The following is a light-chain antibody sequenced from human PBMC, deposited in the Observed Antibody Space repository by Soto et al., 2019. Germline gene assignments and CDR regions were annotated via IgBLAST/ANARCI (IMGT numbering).Light chain of an antibody. Sequence: EIVMTQSPATLSVSPGERATLSCRASQSVSSNLAWYQQKPDQAPRLLIYGASTRATGIPARFSGSGSGTEFTLTISSLQSEDLAVYYCQHYNNWPRTFGQGTKVEIK. V-gene: IGKV3-15*01. CDR3: QHYNNWPRT. J-gene: IGKJ1*01. CDR2: GAS. CDR1: QSVSSN.